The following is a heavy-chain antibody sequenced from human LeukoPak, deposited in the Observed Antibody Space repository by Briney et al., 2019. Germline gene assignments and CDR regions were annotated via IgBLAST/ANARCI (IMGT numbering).Heavy chain of an antibody. Sequence: SETLSLTCTVSGGSINSYYWSWIRQPPGKGLEWIGYIYYSGSTNYNPSLKSRVTISVDTSKNQFSLKLSSVTAADTAVYYCARDFRDASATNWFDPWGQGTLVTVSS. CDR1: GGSINSYY. J-gene: IGHJ5*02. D-gene: IGHD5-12*01. CDR3: ARDFRDASATNWFDP. V-gene: IGHV4-59*01. CDR2: IYYSGST.